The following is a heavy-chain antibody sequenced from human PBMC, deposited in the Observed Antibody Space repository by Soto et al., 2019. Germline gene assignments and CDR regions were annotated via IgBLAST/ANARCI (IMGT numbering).Heavy chain of an antibody. D-gene: IGHD2-8*01. J-gene: IGHJ6*02. CDR1: GFTFSSYA. CDR3: APLLGQGGTNCGWHRRYYYYCMDV. V-gene: IGHV3-23*01. CDR2: ISGSGGST. Sequence: WRSLRLSCAAYGFTFSSYAMSWFRQAPGKGLEWVSAISGSGGSTYYADSVKGRFTISRDNSKNTLYLQMNSLRAEDTAVYYCAPLLGQGGTNCGWHRRYYYYCMDVWGQGTTVTGSS.